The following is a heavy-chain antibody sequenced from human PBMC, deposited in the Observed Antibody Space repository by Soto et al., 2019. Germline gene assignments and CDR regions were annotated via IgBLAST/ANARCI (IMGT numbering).Heavy chain of an antibody. Sequence: QVQLVQSGGEVKKPGASVKVSCKASGYTFTNYGISWVRQAPGQGLEWMGWINVYNGNTKYAQKVQGRVTMTTDTSTSTIYMELRGLRSDDTAVYYCARGVGSGSYYNQYNWFDPWGQGTLVTVSS. CDR1: GYTFTNYG. V-gene: IGHV1-18*01. CDR2: INVYNGNT. J-gene: IGHJ5*02. D-gene: IGHD3-10*01. CDR3: ARGVGSGSYYNQYNWFDP.